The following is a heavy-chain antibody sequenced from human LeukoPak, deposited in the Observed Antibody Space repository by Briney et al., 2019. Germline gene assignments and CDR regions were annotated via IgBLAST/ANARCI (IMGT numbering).Heavy chain of an antibody. CDR2: INPNSGGT. Sequence: GASVKVSCKASGYTFTGYYMHWVRQTPGQGLEWMGWINPNSGGTNYAQKFQGRVTMTRDTSISTAYMELSRLRSDDTAVYYCARVACGGSCYRYWGQGTLVTVSS. V-gene: IGHV1-2*02. D-gene: IGHD2-15*01. CDR3: ARVACGGSCYRY. J-gene: IGHJ4*02. CDR1: GYTFTGYY.